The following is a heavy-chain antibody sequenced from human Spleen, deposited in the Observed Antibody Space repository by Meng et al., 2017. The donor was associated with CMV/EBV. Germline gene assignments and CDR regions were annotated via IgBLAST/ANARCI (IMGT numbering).Heavy chain of an antibody. V-gene: IGHV1-69*05. CDR1: GGTFSSYT. Sequence: SVKVSCKASGGTFSSYTISWVRQAPGQGLEWMGRIIPIFGTANYAQKFQGRVTITTDESTSTAYMELSSLRSEDTAVYYCASSAARDYYYYGMDVWGQGTTVTVSS. CDR2: IIPIFGTA. J-gene: IGHJ6*02. CDR3: ASSAARDYYYYGMDV. D-gene: IGHD6-6*01.